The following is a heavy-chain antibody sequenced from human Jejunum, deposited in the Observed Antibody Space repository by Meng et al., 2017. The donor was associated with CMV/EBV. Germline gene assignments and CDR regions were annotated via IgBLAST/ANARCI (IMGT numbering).Heavy chain of an antibody. D-gene: IGHD6-19*01. CDR3: ARGYSSGWNYFHY. CDR1: GASISCGDFC. J-gene: IGHJ4*02. Sequence: HLQGSGHGRVRPSQTLSLTCTASGASISCGDFCWSWIRQPPGKGLEYIGYIDNRGSTYYNPSLKSRVTMSMDTSKNQFSLKLTSVTAADTAVYYCARGYSSGWNYFHYWGQGTLVTVSS. V-gene: IGHV4-30-4*01. CDR2: IDNRGST.